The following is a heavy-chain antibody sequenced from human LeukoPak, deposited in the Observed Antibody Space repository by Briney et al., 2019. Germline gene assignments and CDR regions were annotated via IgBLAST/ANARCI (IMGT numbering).Heavy chain of an antibody. Sequence: GASAKVSCKVSGYTLTELSMHWVRQAPGKGLEWMGGFDPEDGETIYAQKLQGRVTMTTDTSTSTAYMELRSLRSDDTAVYYCARDVVHYDFWSGYYTDYWGQGTLVTVSS. V-gene: IGHV1-24*01. CDR2: FDPEDGET. CDR3: ARDVVHYDFWSGYYTDY. CDR1: GYTLTELS. J-gene: IGHJ4*02. D-gene: IGHD3-3*01.